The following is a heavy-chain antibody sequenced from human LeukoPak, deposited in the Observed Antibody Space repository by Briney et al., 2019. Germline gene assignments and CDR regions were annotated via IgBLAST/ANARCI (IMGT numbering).Heavy chain of an antibody. Sequence: EASVKVSCKASGYTFTGYYMHWVRQAPGQGLEWMGRINPSSGGTNYAQKFQGRVTMTRDTSISTAYMELSRLRSDDTAVYYCARVSFGQSFDYWGQGTLVTVSS. CDR2: INPSSGGT. V-gene: IGHV1-2*06. CDR1: GYTFTGYY. D-gene: IGHD3-16*01. CDR3: ARVSFGQSFDY. J-gene: IGHJ4*02.